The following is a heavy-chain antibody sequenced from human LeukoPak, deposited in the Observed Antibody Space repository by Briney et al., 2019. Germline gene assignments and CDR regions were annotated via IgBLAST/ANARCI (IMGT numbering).Heavy chain of an antibody. Sequence: PGGSLRLSCAASAGFTFSDYWMNWVRQAPGKGLEWVAIIKQDGREKLYVDSVKGRFTISRDNAKSSLYLQMNSLRVEDTAVYYCVSGIGWLPDYWGQGTLVTVSS. D-gene: IGHD6-19*01. CDR2: IKQDGREK. V-gene: IGHV3-7*03. CDR3: VSGIGWLPDY. J-gene: IGHJ4*02. CDR1: AGFTFSDYW.